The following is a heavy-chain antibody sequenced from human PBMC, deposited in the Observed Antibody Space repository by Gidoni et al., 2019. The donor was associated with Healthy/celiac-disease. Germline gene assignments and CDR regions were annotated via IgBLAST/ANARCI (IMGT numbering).Heavy chain of an antibody. CDR3: AKLMSDIVDTPGGGSNDAFDI. CDR2: ISGSGGRT. J-gene: IGHJ3*02. D-gene: IGHD5-12*01. Sequence: EVQLLESGGGLVQPGGSLRLSCAASGFTFSSYAMSWVRQAPGKGLEGVSAISGSGGRTYYADSGKGRFTISRDNSKNTLYLKMNSLRAEDTAVYYCAKLMSDIVDTPGGGSNDAFDIWGQGTMVTVSS. V-gene: IGHV3-23*01. CDR1: GFTFSSYA.